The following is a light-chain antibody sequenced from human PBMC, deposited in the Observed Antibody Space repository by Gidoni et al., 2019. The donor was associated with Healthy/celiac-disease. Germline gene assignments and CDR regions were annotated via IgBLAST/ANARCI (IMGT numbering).Light chain of an antibody. CDR2: AAS. CDR3: QQSYSTPIT. CDR1: QSISSY. Sequence: IQMTPSPSSLSASVGDRVTITCRASQSISSYLNWYQQKPGKAPKLLIYAASSLQSGVPSRFSGSGSGTDFTLTISSLQPEDCATYYCQQSYSTPITFGQGTRLEIK. J-gene: IGKJ5*01. V-gene: IGKV1-39*01.